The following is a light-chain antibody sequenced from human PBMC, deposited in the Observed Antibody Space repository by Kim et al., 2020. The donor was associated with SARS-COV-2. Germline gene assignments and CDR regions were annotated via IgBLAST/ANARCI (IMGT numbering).Light chain of an antibody. V-gene: IGKV2-28*01. CDR2: LGS. J-gene: IGKJ5*01. CDR1: QSLLHSNGYNY. Sequence: PACISGKSSQSLLHSNGYNYLDWYLQKPGQSPQLLIYLGSNRASGVPDRFSGSGSGTDFTLKISRVEAEDVGVYYCMQALQTPITFGQGTRLEIK. CDR3: MQALQTPIT.